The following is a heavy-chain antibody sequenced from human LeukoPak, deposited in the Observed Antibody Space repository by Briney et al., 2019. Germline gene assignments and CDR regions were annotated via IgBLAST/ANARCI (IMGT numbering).Heavy chain of an antibody. CDR2: INHSGST. CDR1: GGSFSGYY. Sequence: SETPSLTCAVYGGSFSGYYWSWIRQPPGKGLEWIGEINHSGSTNYNPSLKSRVTISVDTSKNQFSLKLSSVTAADTAVYYCARSRWSAYCGGDCYTVYFDYWGQGALVTVSS. J-gene: IGHJ4*02. V-gene: IGHV4-34*01. CDR3: ARSRWSAYCGGDCYTVYFDY. D-gene: IGHD2-21*02.